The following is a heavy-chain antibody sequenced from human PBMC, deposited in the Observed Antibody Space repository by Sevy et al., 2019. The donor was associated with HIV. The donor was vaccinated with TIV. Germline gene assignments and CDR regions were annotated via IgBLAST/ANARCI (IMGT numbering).Heavy chain of an antibody. CDR1: GFTFSKYS. D-gene: IGHD1-26*01. V-gene: IGHV3-23*01. CDR3: AREGCSKPHDY. CDR2: LSFGCGEI. Sequence: GGSLRLSCAASGFTFSKYSMSWVRQPPGKGLEWVSTLSFGCGEINYADSVKGRFTISRDNSKSSVYLQMYHLRPEDTAVYFCAREGCSKPHDYWGQGTLVTVSS. J-gene: IGHJ4*02.